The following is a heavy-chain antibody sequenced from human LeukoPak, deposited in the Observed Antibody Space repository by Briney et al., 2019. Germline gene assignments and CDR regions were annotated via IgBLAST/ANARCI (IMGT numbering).Heavy chain of an antibody. V-gene: IGHV3-53*01. D-gene: IGHD7-27*01. Sequence: GGSLRLSCAASGFTVSSNYMSWVRQAPGRGLEWVSVIYSGGSTYYADSVKGRFTISRDNSKNTLYLQMNSLRAEDTAVYYCAKDGLGIWSRGYFDYWGQGTLVTVSS. CDR3: AKDGLGIWSRGYFDY. CDR1: GFTVSSNY. J-gene: IGHJ4*02. CDR2: IYSGGST.